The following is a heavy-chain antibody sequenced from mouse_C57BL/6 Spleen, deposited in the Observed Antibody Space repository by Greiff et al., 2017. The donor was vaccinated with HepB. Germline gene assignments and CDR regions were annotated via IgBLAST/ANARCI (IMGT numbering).Heavy chain of an antibody. J-gene: IGHJ3*01. CDR2: IDPETGGT. CDR1: GYTFTDYE. V-gene: IGHV1-15*01. Sequence: VKLMESGAELVRPGASVTLSCKASGYTFTDYEMHWVKQTPVHGLEWIGAIDPETGGTAYNQKFKGKAILTADKSSSTAYMELRSLTSEDSAVYYCTTHWDAWFAYWGQGTLVTVSA. CDR3: TTHWDAWFAY. D-gene: IGHD4-1*01.